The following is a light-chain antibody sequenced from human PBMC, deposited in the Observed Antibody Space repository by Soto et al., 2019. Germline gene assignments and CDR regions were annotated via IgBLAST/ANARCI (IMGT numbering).Light chain of an antibody. CDR3: QQRNDWPIT. CDR1: QSISRY. CDR2: DAS. V-gene: IGKV3-11*01. Sequence: EIVLTQSPASLSLSPGERATLSCRASQSISRYLAWYQQKPGQAPRLPIYDASSRATGIPARFSGSGSGTDFTLTISSLDSADFAVDHCQQRNDWPITFGQGTRLEIK. J-gene: IGKJ5*01.